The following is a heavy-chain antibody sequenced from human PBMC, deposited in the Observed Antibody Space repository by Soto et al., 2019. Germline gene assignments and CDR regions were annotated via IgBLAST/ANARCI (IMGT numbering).Heavy chain of an antibody. CDR2: ISYDGSNK. CDR3: AKDLSSEGPDI. V-gene: IGHV3-30*18. CDR1: GVTFSSYG. D-gene: IGHD3-10*01. Sequence: QVQLVESGGGVVQPVRSLRLSCAASGVTFSSYGMHWVRQAPGKGLEWVAVISYDGSNKYYADSVKGRFTISRDNSKNTLYLQMNSLRAEDTAVYYCAKDLSSEGPDIWGQGTMVTVSS. J-gene: IGHJ3*02.